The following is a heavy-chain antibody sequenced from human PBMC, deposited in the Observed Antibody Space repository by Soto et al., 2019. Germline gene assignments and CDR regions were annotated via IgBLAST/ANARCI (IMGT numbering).Heavy chain of an antibody. J-gene: IGHJ4*02. CDR1: GYTFSDYG. CDR2: ISAKNGNT. CDR3: AREPPETPPDY. Sequence: QVQLVQSGADVQQPEASVKVSCNASGYTFSDYGISWVRQAPGQGLEWMGWISAKNGNTNFAQKFRGRVTMTTDTSTSTVYMELRSLKPDDTAVYYCAREPPETPPDYWGQGTLVTVSS. V-gene: IGHV1-18*01.